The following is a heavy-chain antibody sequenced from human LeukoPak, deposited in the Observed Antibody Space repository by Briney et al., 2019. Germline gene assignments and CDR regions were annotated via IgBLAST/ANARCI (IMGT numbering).Heavy chain of an antibody. D-gene: IGHD3-10*01. J-gene: IGHJ5*02. Sequence: GESLKISCKGSGYSFISSWIGWVRQMPGKGLEWMGSIYPSDSDTRYSPSFQGQVTISADKSISSAYLQWSSLKASDTAMYYCASSDRESSWFDPWGQGTLVTVFS. CDR2: IYPSDSDT. CDR3: ASSDRESSWFDP. CDR1: GYSFISSW. V-gene: IGHV5-51*01.